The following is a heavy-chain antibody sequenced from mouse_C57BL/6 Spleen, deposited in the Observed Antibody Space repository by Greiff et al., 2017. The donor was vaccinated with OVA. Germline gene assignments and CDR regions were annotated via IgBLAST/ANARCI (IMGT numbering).Heavy chain of an antibody. CDR2: INPSSGYT. J-gene: IGHJ2*01. Sequence: QVQLKESGAELARPGASVKMSCKASGYTFTSYTMHWVKQRPGQGLEWIGYINPSSGYTKYNQKFKDKATLTADKSSSTAYMQLSSLTSEDSAVYYCAREGEFPSFDYWGQGTTLTVSS. CDR1: GYTFTSYT. CDR3: AREGEFPSFDY. V-gene: IGHV1-4*01.